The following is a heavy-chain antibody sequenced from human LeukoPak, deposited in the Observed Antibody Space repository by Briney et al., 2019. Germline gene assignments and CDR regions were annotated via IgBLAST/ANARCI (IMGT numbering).Heavy chain of an antibody. Sequence: SVKVSCTASGGTFSSYAISWVRQAPGQGLEWMGRIIPILGIANYAQKFQGRVTITADKSTSTAYVELSSLRSEDTAVYYCARAGTALYYYYGMDVWGQGTTVTVSS. V-gene: IGHV1-69*04. CDR3: ARAGTALYYYYGMDV. CDR2: IIPILGIA. J-gene: IGHJ6*02. D-gene: IGHD5-18*01. CDR1: GGTFSSYA.